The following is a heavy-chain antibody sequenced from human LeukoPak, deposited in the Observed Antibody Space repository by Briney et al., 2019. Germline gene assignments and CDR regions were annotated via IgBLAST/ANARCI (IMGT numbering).Heavy chain of an antibody. Sequence: QTSETLSLTCTVSGGSISSYYWSWIRQPPGKGLEWVSAISGSGGSTYYADSVKGRFTISRDSSKNTLYLQMNTLRVEDTAVYYCTKSGDGSFDFWGQGTLVTVSS. CDR2: ISGSGGST. CDR3: TKSGDGSFDF. D-gene: IGHD1-26*01. J-gene: IGHJ4*02. V-gene: IGHV3-23*01. CDR1: GGSISSYY.